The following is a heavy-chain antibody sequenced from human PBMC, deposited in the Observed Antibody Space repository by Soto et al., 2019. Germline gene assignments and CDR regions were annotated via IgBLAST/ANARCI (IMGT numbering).Heavy chain of an antibody. J-gene: IGHJ6*02. Sequence: ASSKVSCKASGYSFTSYAMHWVRQAPGQRSERMGWSNAGNGNTKYSQTFKGRGTITRDTSASTAYMELSSLTSEDTAVYYCARDSAAGSGARLVVVAAMGGMDVWGQGTMVTVSS. CDR2: SNAGNGNT. V-gene: IGHV1-3*01. D-gene: IGHD2-15*01. CDR3: ARDSAAGSGARLVVVAAMGGMDV. CDR1: GYSFTSYA.